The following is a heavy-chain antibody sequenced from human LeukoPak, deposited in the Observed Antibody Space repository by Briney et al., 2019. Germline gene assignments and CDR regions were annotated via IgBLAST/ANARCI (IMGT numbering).Heavy chain of an antibody. CDR3: ARDQGCSGGSCYRGEYNY. CDR1: GYTFTGYY. Sequence: ALVKVSCKASGYTFTGYYMHWVRQAPGQGLEWMGRINPNSGGTNYAQKFQGRVTMTRDTSISTAYMELSRLRSDDTAVYYCARDQGCSGGSCYRGEYNYWGQGTLVTVSS. CDR2: INPNSGGT. J-gene: IGHJ4*02. V-gene: IGHV1-2*06. D-gene: IGHD2-15*01.